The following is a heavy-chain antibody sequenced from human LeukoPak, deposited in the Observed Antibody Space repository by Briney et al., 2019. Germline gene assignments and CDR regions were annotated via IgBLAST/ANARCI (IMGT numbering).Heavy chain of an antibody. Sequence: GGSLRLSCAASGFTYSDYYMSWIRQAPGKGLEWVSYISGSGSIKDYADSVKGRFTISRDNAKNSLYLHMNSLRADDTAVYFCANSGYSSGWYSLWGQGTLVTVSS. D-gene: IGHD6-19*01. CDR2: ISGSGSIK. CDR3: ANSGYSSGWYSL. CDR1: GFTYSDYY. V-gene: IGHV3-11*01. J-gene: IGHJ4*02.